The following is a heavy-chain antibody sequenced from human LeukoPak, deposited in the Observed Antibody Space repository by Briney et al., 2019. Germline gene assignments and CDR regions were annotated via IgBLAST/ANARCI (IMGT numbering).Heavy chain of an antibody. CDR2: IHNSGST. V-gene: IGHV4-39*07. CDR1: GGSISSSAYH. J-gene: IGHJ4*02. CDR3: ARAGYGDSDFDY. Sequence: SETLSLTCTVSGGSISSSAYHWGWIRQPPGKGLEWIGSIHNSGSTYYNPSLKSRVTISVDTSKNQFSLKLSSVTAADTAVYYCARAGYGDSDFDYWGQGTLVTVSS. D-gene: IGHD4-17*01.